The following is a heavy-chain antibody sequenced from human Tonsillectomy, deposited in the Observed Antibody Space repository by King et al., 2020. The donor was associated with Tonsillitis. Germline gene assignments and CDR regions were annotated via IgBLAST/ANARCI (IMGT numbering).Heavy chain of an antibody. Sequence: VQLVESGGGVVQPGRSLRVSCAASGFVFSNFAIHWFRQAPGKGLEWVTVISHDGIKKYYADSVKGRFNISRDNSKNTLYLQMHRLKRDDTAVYFCVRGGSYHDDSDYYFYYVLDVWGQGTTVSVSS. CDR1: GFVFSNFA. V-gene: IGHV3-30-3*01. CDR2: ISHDGIKK. D-gene: IGHD1-26*01. J-gene: IGHJ6*02. CDR3: VRGGSYHDDSDYYFYYVLDV.